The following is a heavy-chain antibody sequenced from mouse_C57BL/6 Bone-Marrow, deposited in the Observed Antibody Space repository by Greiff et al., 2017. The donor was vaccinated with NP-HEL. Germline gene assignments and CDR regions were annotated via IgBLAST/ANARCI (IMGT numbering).Heavy chain of an antibody. V-gene: IGHV1-81*01. Sequence: VKLMESGAELARLGASVKLSCKASGYTFTSYGISWVKQRTGQGLEWIGEIYPRSGNTYYNEKFKGKATLTADKSSSTAYMELRSLTSEDSAVYFCARSGTTVVAPYWYFDVWGTGTTVTVSS. CDR1: GYTFTSYG. CDR2: IYPRSGNT. CDR3: ARSGTTVVAPYWYFDV. D-gene: IGHD1-1*01. J-gene: IGHJ1*03.